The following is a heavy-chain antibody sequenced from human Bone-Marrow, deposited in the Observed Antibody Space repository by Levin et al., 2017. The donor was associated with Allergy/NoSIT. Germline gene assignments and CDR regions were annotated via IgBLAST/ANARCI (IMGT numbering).Heavy chain of an antibody. D-gene: IGHD5-18*01. V-gene: IGHV3-30-3*01. CDR3: ARDRTGTAMAQFDH. CDR2: ISSDGNDK. Sequence: GESLKISCAASGFTFSKFAMHWVRQAPGGGLEWVAVISSDGNDKQYGNYVKGRFTISRDNSKNTLYLQVSSLRADDTALYYCARDRTGTAMAQFDHWGQGTLVTVSS. J-gene: IGHJ4*02. CDR1: GFTFSKFA.